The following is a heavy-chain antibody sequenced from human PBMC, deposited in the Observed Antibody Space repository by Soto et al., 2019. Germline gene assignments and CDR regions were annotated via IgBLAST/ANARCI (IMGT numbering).Heavy chain of an antibody. CDR3: ARTSIAVATFDY. J-gene: IGHJ4*02. D-gene: IGHD6-19*01. CDR1: GFTFSSYG. CDR2: IWYDGSNK. Sequence: GGSLRLSCAASGFTFSSYGMHWVRQAPGKGLEWVAVIWYDGSNKYYADSVKGRFTISRDNSKNTRYLQMNSLRAEDTAVYYCARTSIAVATFDYWGQGTLVTVSS. V-gene: IGHV3-33*01.